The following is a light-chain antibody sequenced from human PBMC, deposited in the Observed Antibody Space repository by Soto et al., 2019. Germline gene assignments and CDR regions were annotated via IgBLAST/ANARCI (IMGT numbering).Light chain of an antibody. CDR2: SAS. CDR3: QQYAGSPRT. CDR1: QNLGTLY. V-gene: IGKV3-20*01. Sequence: IVLTQSPGTLSLTSGERGTLSCRASQNLGTLYLAWFQQKSGQAPRLLIYSASRRATGIPDRFTGSGSGTDFTLTINRVEPEDFAVYFCQQYAGSPRTFGQRIKVDI. J-gene: IGKJ1*01.